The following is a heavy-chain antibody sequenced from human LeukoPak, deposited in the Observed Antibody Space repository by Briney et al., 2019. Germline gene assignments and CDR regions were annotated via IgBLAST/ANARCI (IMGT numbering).Heavy chain of an antibody. CDR2: SYTGGSG. CDR3: ATERVYGVSSPAFDN. D-gene: IGHD4-17*01. V-gene: IGHV4-61*02. CDR1: GGSINTGSFY. J-gene: IGHJ4*02. Sequence: SETLSLTCTVSGGSINTGSFYWSWVRQPAGKGLEWIGRSYTGGSGMYNPSLKSRVSISLDTSKNQFSLKLSSVTAADTGIYYCATERVYGVSSPAFDNWGQGTLVTVSS.